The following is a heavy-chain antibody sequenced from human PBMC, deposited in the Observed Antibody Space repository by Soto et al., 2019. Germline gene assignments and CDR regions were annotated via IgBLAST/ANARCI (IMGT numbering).Heavy chain of an antibody. Sequence: SETLSLTCTVSGGSISSSYWTWIWQPPGKGLEWIGYVYNRGSTNSNPSLKSRVTISVDTSKSQFSLKLNSMTAADTAVYYCARHRSAAVAGYTLDYWGPGVLVTVSS. CDR2: VYNRGST. J-gene: IGHJ4*02. CDR1: GGSISSSY. V-gene: IGHV4-59*08. CDR3: ARHRSAAVAGYTLDY. D-gene: IGHD6-13*01.